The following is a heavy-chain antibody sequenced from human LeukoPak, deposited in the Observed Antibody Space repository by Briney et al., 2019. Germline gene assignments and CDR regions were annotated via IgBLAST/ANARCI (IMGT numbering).Heavy chain of an antibody. V-gene: IGHV4-34*01. CDR3: ARGRKKVDP. Sequence: SETLSLTCAVYGGSFSGYYWSWIRQPPGKGLEWIGEINHSGSTNYNPSLKSRVTISVDTSKNQFSLKLSSVTAADTAVYYCARGRKKVDPWGQGTLVTVSS. CDR1: GGSFSGYY. J-gene: IGHJ5*02. CDR2: INHSGST.